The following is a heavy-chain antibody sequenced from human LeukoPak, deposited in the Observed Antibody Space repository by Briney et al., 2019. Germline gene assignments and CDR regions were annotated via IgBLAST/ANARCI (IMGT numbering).Heavy chain of an antibody. CDR2: ISSSSSTI. CDR3: ARSTMVRGTA. D-gene: IGHD3-10*01. V-gene: IGHV3-48*01. Sequence: GGSLRLSCAASGFTFSSYSMNWVRQAPGKGLEWVSYISSSSSTIYYADSVKGRFIISRDNAKNSLYLQMNSLRAEDTAVYYCARSTMVRGTAWGQGTLVTVSS. J-gene: IGHJ4*02. CDR1: GFTFSSYS.